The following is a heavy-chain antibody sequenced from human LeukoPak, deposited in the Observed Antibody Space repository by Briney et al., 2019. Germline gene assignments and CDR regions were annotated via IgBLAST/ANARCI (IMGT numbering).Heavy chain of an antibody. Sequence: SVKVSCKASGGTFSSYAISWVRQAPGQGLEWMGGIIPIFGTANYAQKFQGRVTITTDESTSTAYMELSSLRSEDTAVYYCARQVVVAATPCWFDPWGQGTLVTVSS. J-gene: IGHJ5*02. CDR1: GGTFSSYA. V-gene: IGHV1-69*05. CDR3: ARQVVVAATPCWFDP. CDR2: IIPIFGTA. D-gene: IGHD2-15*01.